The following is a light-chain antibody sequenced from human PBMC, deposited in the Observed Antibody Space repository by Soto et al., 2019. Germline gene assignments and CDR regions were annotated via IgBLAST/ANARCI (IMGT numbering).Light chain of an antibody. Sequence: DIVMTQSPDSLAVSLGERPTINCKSSQSVLYSSNNKNYLAWYQQKPGQPPKLLIYWASIRESGVPDRFSGSGSGTDFTLTISNLQAEDVAVYYCQQYYSPWTFGQGTKVEIK. CDR3: QQYYSPWT. J-gene: IGKJ1*01. V-gene: IGKV4-1*01. CDR2: WAS. CDR1: QSVLYSSNNKNY.